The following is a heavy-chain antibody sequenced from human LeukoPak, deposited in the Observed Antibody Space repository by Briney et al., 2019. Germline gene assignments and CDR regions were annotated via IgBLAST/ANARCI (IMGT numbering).Heavy chain of an antibody. CDR2: ISSSSSYI. J-gene: IGHJ6*03. Sequence: GGSLGLSCAASGFTFSSYSMNWVRQAPGKGLEWVSSISSSSSYIYYADSVKGRFTISRDNAKNSLYLQMNSLRAEDTAVYYCAKSGCSSTSCYKYMDVWGKGTTVTDSS. CDR1: GFTFSSYS. CDR3: AKSGCSSTSCYKYMDV. D-gene: IGHD2-2*02. V-gene: IGHV3-21*01.